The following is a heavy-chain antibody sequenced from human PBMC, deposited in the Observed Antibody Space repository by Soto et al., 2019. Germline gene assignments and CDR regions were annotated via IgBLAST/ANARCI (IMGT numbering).Heavy chain of an antibody. CDR1: CGSISSYY. CDR2: IYYSGST. CDR3: ARDTPYYFDY. V-gene: IGHV4-59*01. J-gene: IGHJ4*02. Sequence: PSETLSLTCTVSCGSISSYYWSWIRQPPGKGLEWIGYIYYSGSTNYDPSLKSRVTISVDTSKNQFSLKLSSVTAADTAVYYCARDTPYYFDYWGQGTLVTVSS.